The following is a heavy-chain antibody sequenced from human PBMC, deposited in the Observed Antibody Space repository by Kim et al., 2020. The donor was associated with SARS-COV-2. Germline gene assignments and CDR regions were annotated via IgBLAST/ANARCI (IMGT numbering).Heavy chain of an antibody. CDR1: GFTFTSSA. J-gene: IGHJ6*02. V-gene: IGHV1-58*01. CDR2: IVVGSGTT. CDR3: AAGYSGYATHYYYGMYV. Sequence: SVKVSCKASGFTFTSSAVKWVRQARGQRLEWIGWIVVGSGTTNYAQKFQERVTITRDMSTSTAYMELSSLRSEDTAVYYCAAGYSGYATHYYYGMYVWGPGTTLTVSS. D-gene: IGHD5-12*01.